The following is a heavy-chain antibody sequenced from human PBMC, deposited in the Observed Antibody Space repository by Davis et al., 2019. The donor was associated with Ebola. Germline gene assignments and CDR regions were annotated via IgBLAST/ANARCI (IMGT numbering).Heavy chain of an antibody. CDR1: GYTFTSYD. CDR2: MNPNSGNT. Sequence: AASVKVSCKASGYTFTSYDINWVRQATGQGLEWMGWMNPNSGNTGYAQKFQGRVTMTRNTSMSTAYMELSSLRSEDTAVYYCARGPVWSGYYYYFDHWGQGTLVTVSS. V-gene: IGHV1-8*01. D-gene: IGHD3-3*01. J-gene: IGHJ4*02. CDR3: ARGPVWSGYYYYFDH.